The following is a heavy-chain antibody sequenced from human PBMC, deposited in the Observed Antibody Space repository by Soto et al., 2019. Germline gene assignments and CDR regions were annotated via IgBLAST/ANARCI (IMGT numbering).Heavy chain of an antibody. CDR1: GYTFTSYG. D-gene: IGHD3-10*01. V-gene: IGHV1-18*01. Sequence: ASVKVSCKASGYTFTSYGISWVRQAPGQGLEWMGWISAYNGNTNYAQKLQGRVTMTTDTSTSTAYMELRSLRSDDTAVYYCARDLWRTYYGSGPMRRFDYWGQGTLVTVSS. CDR2: ISAYNGNT. J-gene: IGHJ4*02. CDR3: ARDLWRTYYGSGPMRRFDY.